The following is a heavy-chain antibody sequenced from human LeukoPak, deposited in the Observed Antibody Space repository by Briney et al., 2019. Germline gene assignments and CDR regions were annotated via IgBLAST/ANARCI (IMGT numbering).Heavy chain of an antibody. V-gene: IGHV4-61*08. Sequence: PSETLSLTCTVSGGSISSGGYYWSWIRQHPGKGLEWIGYINYSGSTNYNPSLKRRVTISVDTSKNQFSLKLSSVTAADTAVYFCARDRRFGELPRGFFDYWGQGTLVTVSS. CDR2: INYSGST. CDR1: GGSISSGGYY. D-gene: IGHD3-10*01. J-gene: IGHJ4*02. CDR3: ARDRRFGELPRGFFDY.